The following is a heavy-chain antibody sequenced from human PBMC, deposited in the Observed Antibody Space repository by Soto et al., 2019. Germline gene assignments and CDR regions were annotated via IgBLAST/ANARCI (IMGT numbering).Heavy chain of an antibody. V-gene: IGHV3-23*01. Sequence: EEQLLESGGDLVQPGGSLRLSCAASGFTFTNYPMSWVRQAPGKGLEWVSTVSNSGNTYYADSVNGRFTISRDNSKNTLFLHMNSLRAEDTALYYCAKESGGSLDSSLIVVGDAFDIWGQGTMVTVSS. D-gene: IGHD3-22*01. CDR1: GFTFTNYP. J-gene: IGHJ3*02. CDR2: VSNSGNT. CDR3: AKESGGSLDSSLIVVGDAFDI.